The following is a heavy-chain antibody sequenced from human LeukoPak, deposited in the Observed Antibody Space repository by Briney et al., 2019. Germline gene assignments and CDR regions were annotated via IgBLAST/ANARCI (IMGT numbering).Heavy chain of an antibody. J-gene: IGHJ4*02. D-gene: IGHD2-8*02. CDR3: AKDLMRGLTYCLDS. Sequence: GRSLRLSCAASGFTFSSYGMHWVRQAPGKGLEWVAVISHDGSSKYHADSVKGRLTISRDNSKNTLYLEVNSLRGEDTAVYYCAKDLMRGLTYCLDSWGQGALVTVSS. CDR2: ISHDGSSK. CDR1: GFTFSSYG. V-gene: IGHV3-30*18.